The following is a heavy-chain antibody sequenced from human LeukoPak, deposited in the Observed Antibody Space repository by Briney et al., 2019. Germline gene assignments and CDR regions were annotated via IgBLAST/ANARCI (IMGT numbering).Heavy chain of an antibody. J-gene: IGHJ6*03. CDR2: ISPNSGDT. D-gene: IGHD6-19*01. Sequence: ASVKVSCKASGDIFNSYSISWVRQAPEQGLEWMGWISPNSGDTDYAQRFQGRVTMTRDTSISTAYMGLSRLRSDDTAVYYCARAAIAVAGDYHYHYMDVWGKGTTVTVSS. CDR1: GDIFNSYS. CDR3: ARAAIAVAGDYHYHYMDV. V-gene: IGHV1-2*02.